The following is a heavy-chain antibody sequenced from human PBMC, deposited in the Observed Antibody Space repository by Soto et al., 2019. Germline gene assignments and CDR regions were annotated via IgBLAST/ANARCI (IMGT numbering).Heavy chain of an antibody. CDR1: GGSISSGGYY. Sequence: PSETLSLTCTVSGGSISSGGYYWSWIRQHPGKGLEWIGYIYYSGSTYYNPSLKSRVTISVDTSKNQFSLKLSSVTAADTAVYYCARGIVLMVYAPPFDYWGQGTLVTVSS. J-gene: IGHJ4*02. D-gene: IGHD2-8*01. CDR3: ARGIVLMVYAPPFDY. CDR2: IYYSGST. V-gene: IGHV4-31*03.